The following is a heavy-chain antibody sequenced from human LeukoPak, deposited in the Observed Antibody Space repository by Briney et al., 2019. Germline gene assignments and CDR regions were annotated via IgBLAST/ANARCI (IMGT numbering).Heavy chain of an antibody. Sequence: GGSLRLACAASGFTFSSYAMSWVRQAPGKGLEWVSAISGSGGSTYYADSVKGRFTISRDNSKNTLYLQMNSLRAEDTAVYYCAKPYYDFWSGWDWGQGTLVTVSS. CDR3: AKPYYDFWSGWD. V-gene: IGHV3-23*01. D-gene: IGHD3-3*01. CDR1: GFTFSSYA. CDR2: ISGSGGST. J-gene: IGHJ4*02.